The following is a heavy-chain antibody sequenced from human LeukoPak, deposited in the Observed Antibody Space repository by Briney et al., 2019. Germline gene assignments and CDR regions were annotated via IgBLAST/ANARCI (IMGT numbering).Heavy chain of an antibody. Sequence: SETLSLTCAVYGGSFSGYYWSWIRQPPGKGLEWIGSIYHSGSTYYNPSLKSRDTISVDTSKNQFSLKLNSVTAADTSLYYCARHVVPAAQSSYMDVWGKGTTVTVSS. D-gene: IGHD2-2*01. J-gene: IGHJ6*03. CDR2: IYHSGST. V-gene: IGHV4-34*01. CDR1: GGSFSGYY. CDR3: ARHVVPAAQSSYMDV.